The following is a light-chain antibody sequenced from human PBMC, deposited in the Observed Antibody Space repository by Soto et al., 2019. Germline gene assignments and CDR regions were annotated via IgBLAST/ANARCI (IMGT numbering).Light chain of an antibody. J-gene: IGKJ1*01. Sequence: DIVVTQSPATLSASPGERVTLSCRASQFVSSRLAWYQRRPGQVPRLLIYDTPTRAPGIPDRFSGSGSGTDFTLTTSRLEPEDFAVYYCQQYGSSGTLGQGTKVDTK. CDR1: QFVSSR. V-gene: IGKV3-20*01. CDR3: QQYGSSGT. CDR2: DTP.